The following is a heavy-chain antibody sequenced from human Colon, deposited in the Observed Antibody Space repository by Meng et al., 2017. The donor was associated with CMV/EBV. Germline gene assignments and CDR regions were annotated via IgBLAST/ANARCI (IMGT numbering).Heavy chain of an antibody. CDR3: AKVAPYESSGYYWGYFDS. V-gene: IGHV3-23*01. Sequence: LRLXXXAAGFTFSSHDMKWVRQAPGKGLEWVSSITNGGGSRYYADSVKGRFIISRDNSKNTLYLQMNSLRAEDTAVYYCAKVAPYESSGYYWGYFDSWGQGTLVTVSS. D-gene: IGHD3-22*01. CDR1: GFTFSSHD. J-gene: IGHJ4*02. CDR2: ITNGGGSR.